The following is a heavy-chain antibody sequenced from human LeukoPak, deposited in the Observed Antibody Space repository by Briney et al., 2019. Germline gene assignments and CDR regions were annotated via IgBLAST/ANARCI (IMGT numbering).Heavy chain of an antibody. CDR2: IYYSGST. CDR1: GGSISSSSYY. CDR3: ARAWQGWHYYDSSGYYYLNWFDP. Sequence: SETLSLTCTVSGGSISSSSYYWGWIRQPPGKGLEWIGSIYYSGSTYYNPSLKSRVTISVDTSKNQFSLKLSSVTAADTAVYYCARAWQGWHYYDSSGYYYLNWFDPWGQGTLVTVSS. D-gene: IGHD3-22*01. J-gene: IGHJ5*02. V-gene: IGHV4-39*07.